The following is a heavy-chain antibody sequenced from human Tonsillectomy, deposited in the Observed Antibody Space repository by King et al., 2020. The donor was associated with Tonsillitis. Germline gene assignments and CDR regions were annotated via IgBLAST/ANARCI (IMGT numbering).Heavy chain of an antibody. Sequence: VQLVESGGGLVQPGRSLRLSCTASGFTFGDYAMSWFRQAPGKGLEWVGFIRSKAYGGTTEYAASVKGRFTISRDDSKSIAYLQMKSLKTEDTAVYYCTRGDYDSSGYYDYWGQGTLVTVSS. CDR1: GFTFGDYA. D-gene: IGHD3-22*01. J-gene: IGHJ4*02. CDR3: TRGDYDSSGYYDY. V-gene: IGHV3-49*03. CDR2: IRSKAYGGTT.